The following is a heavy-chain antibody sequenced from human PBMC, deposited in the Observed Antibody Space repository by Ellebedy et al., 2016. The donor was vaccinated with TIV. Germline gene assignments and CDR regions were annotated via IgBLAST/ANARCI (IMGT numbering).Heavy chain of an antibody. CDR3: ARGGTMPDDAFDI. Sequence: GESLKISXAASGFTVSSNYMSWVRQAPGKGLEWVSVIYSGGSTYYADSVKGRFTVSRDDSKNTLYLQMNSLRAEDTAVYYCARGGTMPDDAFDIWGQGTMVTVSS. J-gene: IGHJ3*02. CDR2: IYSGGST. V-gene: IGHV3-66*01. D-gene: IGHD2-2*01. CDR1: GFTVSSNY.